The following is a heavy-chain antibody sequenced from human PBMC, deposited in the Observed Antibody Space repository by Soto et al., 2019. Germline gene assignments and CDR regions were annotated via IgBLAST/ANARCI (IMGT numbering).Heavy chain of an antibody. Sequence: LRLSCVASGFTFSDYAMTWVRQAPGKGLEWVSVISATGATTYYADSVRGRFTISRDNSKNTLNLQMNDLRVEDTAVIYCAKGRKPTEKDIAVMLAAASSIQHWGQGTLVTVSS. J-gene: IGHJ1*01. CDR1: GFTFSDYA. D-gene: IGHD2-15*01. CDR3: AKGRKPTEKDIAVMLAAASSIQH. CDR2: ISATGATT. V-gene: IGHV3-23*01.